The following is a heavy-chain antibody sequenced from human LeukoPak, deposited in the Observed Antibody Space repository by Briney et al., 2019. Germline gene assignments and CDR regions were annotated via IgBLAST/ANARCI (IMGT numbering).Heavy chain of an antibody. J-gene: IGHJ4*02. CDR2: ISGSGGST. CDR3: AKAHGGSYHSGID. CDR1: GFTFSSYA. D-gene: IGHD2-8*01. Sequence: GGSLRLSCAASGFTFSSYAMSWVRQAPGKGLEWVSAISGSGGSTYYADSVKGRFTISRDNSKNTLYLQMNSLRAEDTAEYYCAKAHGGSYHSGIDWGQGTLVIVSS. V-gene: IGHV3-23*01.